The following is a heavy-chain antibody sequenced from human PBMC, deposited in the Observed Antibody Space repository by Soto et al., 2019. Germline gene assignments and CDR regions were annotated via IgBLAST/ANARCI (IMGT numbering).Heavy chain of an antibody. Sequence: GESLKISCKGSGYSFTTYRIGWIRQMPGKGLEWMGIIYPGDSETRYSPSFQGQVTISADKFNTTAYLQWSGLKASDTSMYYCARQRIEAAFDAFDIWGQGTMVTVSS. J-gene: IGHJ3*02. V-gene: IGHV5-51*01. CDR3: ARQRIEAAFDAFDI. CDR2: IYPGDSET. D-gene: IGHD6-13*01. CDR1: GYSFTTYR.